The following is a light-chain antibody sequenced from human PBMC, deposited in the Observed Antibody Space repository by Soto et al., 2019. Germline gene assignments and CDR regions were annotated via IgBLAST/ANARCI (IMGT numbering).Light chain of an antibody. CDR2: GAS. CDR1: QSVSNN. J-gene: IGKJ1*01. CDR3: QQYNNWPRGT. V-gene: IGKV3-15*01. Sequence: IVMTQSPASLSVSPGEGATLSCRASQSVSNNLAWYQQKPGQAPRLLIYGASTRATGIPARFSGSGSGTDFTLTISSLQSEDFAVHYCQQYNNWPRGTLGQGTKVEIK.